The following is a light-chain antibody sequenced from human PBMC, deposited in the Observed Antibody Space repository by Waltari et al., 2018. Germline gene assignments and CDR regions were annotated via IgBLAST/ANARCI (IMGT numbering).Light chain of an antibody. Sequence: DIQMTQSPSSLSASVGDRVTITCRASQSIDTWLAWYQHKPGKAPKVLIYKASYLEIGVPSRFSGRGSGTEFTLTISSLQPDDFATYYCQQYNTDSPWTFGQGTKVEVK. V-gene: IGKV1-5*03. J-gene: IGKJ1*01. CDR1: QSIDTW. CDR3: QQYNTDSPWT. CDR2: KAS.